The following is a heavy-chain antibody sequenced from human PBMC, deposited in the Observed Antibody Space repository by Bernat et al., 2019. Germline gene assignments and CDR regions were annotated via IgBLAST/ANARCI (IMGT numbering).Heavy chain of an antibody. CDR2: IIPIFGTA. CDR1: GGTFSSYA. V-gene: IGHV1-69*01. J-gene: IGHJ4*02. CDR3: AINYYYGSGSYSVNIDY. Sequence: QVQLVQSGAEVKKPGSSVKVSCKASGGTFSSYAFSWVRQAPGQGLVWMGGIIPIFGTANYAQKFQGRVTITADESTSTAYMELSSLRSEDTAVYYCAINYYYGSGSYSVNIDYWGQGTLVTVSS. D-gene: IGHD3-10*01.